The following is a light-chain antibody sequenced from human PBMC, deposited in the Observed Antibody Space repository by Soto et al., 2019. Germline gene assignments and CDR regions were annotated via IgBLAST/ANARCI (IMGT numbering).Light chain of an antibody. V-gene: IGKV3-11*01. CDR1: QSITNY. J-gene: IGKJ5*01. CDR2: ATS. CDR3: QQRYNWPVT. Sequence: VLTQSPATLSLSPGERATLSCRASQSITNYVGWYQQKPGQAPRLLIYATSNRATGIPARFSGSGSGTDFTLTISSLEPEDFSVYYCQQRYNWPVTFGQGTRLEIK.